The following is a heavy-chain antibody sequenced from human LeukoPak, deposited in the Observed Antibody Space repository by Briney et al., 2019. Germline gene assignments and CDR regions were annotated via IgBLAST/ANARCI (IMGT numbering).Heavy chain of an antibody. V-gene: IGHV1-69*05. CDR3: ARSDVWGELHLDY. Sequence: SVKVSCKASGGTFSSYAISWVRQAPGQGLEWMGGIIPIFGTANYAQKFQGRGTMTTDRSTSTAYMELRSLTSDDTAVYYCARSDVWGELHLDYWGQGTLVTVSS. CDR1: GGTFSSYA. J-gene: IGHJ4*02. CDR2: IIPIFGTA. D-gene: IGHD3-16*01.